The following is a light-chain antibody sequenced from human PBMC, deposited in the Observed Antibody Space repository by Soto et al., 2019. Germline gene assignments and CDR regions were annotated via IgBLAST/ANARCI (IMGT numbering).Light chain of an antibody. Sequence: QSFLTQPASLSGSPGQSITISGTGTSSDIGAYDYVSWFQQHPGKAPKLMISEVNNRPSGVSNRFSGSKSGNTAYLTISGLQVEDEAAYFCFSFTTTSTHVFGTGTKVTVL. CDR2: EVN. CDR3: FSFTTTSTHV. CDR1: SSDIGAYDY. J-gene: IGLJ1*01. V-gene: IGLV2-14*01.